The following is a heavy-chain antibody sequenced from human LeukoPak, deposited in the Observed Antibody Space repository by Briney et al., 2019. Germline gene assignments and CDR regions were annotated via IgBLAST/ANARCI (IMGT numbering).Heavy chain of an antibody. V-gene: IGHV5-51*01. CDR3: ARQSRWELHAFDI. Sequence: GESLQISCKGSGYSFTSYWIGWVRQMPGKGLEWMGIIYPGDSDTRYSPSFQGQVTISADKSISTAYLQWSSLKASDTAMYYCARQSRWELHAFDIWGQGTMVTVSS. CDR1: GYSFTSYW. CDR2: IYPGDSDT. J-gene: IGHJ3*02. D-gene: IGHD1-26*01.